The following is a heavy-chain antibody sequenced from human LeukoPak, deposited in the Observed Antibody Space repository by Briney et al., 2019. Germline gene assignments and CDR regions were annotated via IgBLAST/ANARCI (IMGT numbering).Heavy chain of an antibody. Sequence: SETLSLTCTVSGGSISSSSYYWGWIRQPPGEGRERLGCNYYSGSTYSNPSPKTRATISVDTSKNQFSLKLSSVTAADTAVYYCARSIVATISNWFDPGGQGTLVTVS. V-gene: IGHV4-39*01. D-gene: IGHD5-12*01. CDR1: GGSISSSSYY. CDR3: ARSIVATISNWFDP. CDR2: NYYSGST. J-gene: IGHJ5*02.